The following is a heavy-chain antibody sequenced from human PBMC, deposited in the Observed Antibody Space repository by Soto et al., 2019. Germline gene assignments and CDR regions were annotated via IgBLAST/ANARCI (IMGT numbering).Heavy chain of an antibody. Sequence: GGSLRLSCAASGFPFSSYSMNWVRQAPGKGLEWVSSISSSSSYIYYADSVKGRFTIPRDNSKNTLYLQMNSLRAEDTAVYYCAGRGYSYGYYSLAYWGQGTLVTVSS. J-gene: IGHJ4*02. CDR1: GFPFSSYS. D-gene: IGHD5-18*01. CDR2: ISSSSSYI. V-gene: IGHV3-21*01. CDR3: AGRGYSYGYYSLAY.